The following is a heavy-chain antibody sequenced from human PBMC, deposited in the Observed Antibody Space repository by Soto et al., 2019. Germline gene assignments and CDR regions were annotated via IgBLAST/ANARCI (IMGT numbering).Heavy chain of an antibody. V-gene: IGHV1-18*04. J-gene: IGHJ4*02. CDR3: ARQRGARIEFDY. CDR2: INPVNGNT. CDR1: GYTFTTYA. D-gene: IGHD1-26*01. Sequence: QVQLVQSGAEVKQPGASVKVSCKAAGYTFTTYAICWVRQAPGQGLEWMGWINPVNGNTNYAQKLQGRVTMPTDTSTTTAYMDLRSLRSDDSAVYYCARQRGARIEFDYWCQGTLVTVSS.